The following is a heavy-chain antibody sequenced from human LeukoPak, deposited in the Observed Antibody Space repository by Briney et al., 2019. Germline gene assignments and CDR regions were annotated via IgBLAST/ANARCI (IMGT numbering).Heavy chain of an antibody. V-gene: IGHV2-70*11. Sequence: SGPALVKPTQTLTLTCTFSGFSLSTSGMCVSWIRQPPGKALEWLARIDWDDDEYYSTSLKTRPTISKDTSKNQVVLTMTNMDPVDTATYYCARSSTVVTPGYFDYWGQGTLVTVSS. CDR3: ARSSTVVTPGYFDY. CDR2: IDWDDDE. J-gene: IGHJ4*02. CDR1: GFSLSTSGMC. D-gene: IGHD4-23*01.